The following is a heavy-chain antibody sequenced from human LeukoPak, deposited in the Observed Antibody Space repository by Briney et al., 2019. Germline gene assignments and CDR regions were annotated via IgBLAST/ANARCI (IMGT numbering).Heavy chain of an antibody. J-gene: IGHJ4*02. Sequence: SETLSLICNVSGGSIFTIGYYWGSVRQPPGKGLERIGSSYYSGSTYYNSSLKSRLTISLDTSKNQFSLRLRSVTATDTAIYYCARHGGATASTKVFDSWGQGNLVTVSS. CDR2: SYYSGST. CDR3: ARHGGATASTKVFDS. V-gene: IGHV4-39*01. CDR1: GGSIFTIGYY. D-gene: IGHD1-26*01.